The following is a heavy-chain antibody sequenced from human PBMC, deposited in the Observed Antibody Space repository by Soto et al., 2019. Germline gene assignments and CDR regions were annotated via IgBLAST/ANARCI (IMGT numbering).Heavy chain of an antibody. CDR1: GFTFSTYS. CDR2: IYGNGGGT. Sequence: PGGSLRLSCAGSGFTFSTYSMNWVRQAPGKGLEWVSGIYGNGGGTFYADSVKGRFTISRDDAKNSLYLQMNSLRAEDAAVYYCALLCGYTFATADFDSWGTGTLVTVSS. D-gene: IGHD3-10*02. CDR3: ALLCGYTFATADFDS. J-gene: IGHJ4*02. V-gene: IGHV3-23*01.